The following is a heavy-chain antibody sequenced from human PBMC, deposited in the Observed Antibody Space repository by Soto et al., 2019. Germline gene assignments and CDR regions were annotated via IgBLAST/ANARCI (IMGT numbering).Heavy chain of an antibody. CDR1: GFTFSTHW. CDR2: INSDGSTT. Sequence: EVQLLESGGGLIQPGGSLRLSCAASGFTFSTHWMHWVRQAPGKGLVWVSRINSDGSTTNYVDSVKGRFTISRDNAKNTVYLQMNSLRAEDTAVYCCARVPTGGYDWVWGQGTLVTVSS. J-gene: IGHJ4*02. CDR3: ARVPTGGYDWV. D-gene: IGHD5-12*01. V-gene: IGHV3-74*01.